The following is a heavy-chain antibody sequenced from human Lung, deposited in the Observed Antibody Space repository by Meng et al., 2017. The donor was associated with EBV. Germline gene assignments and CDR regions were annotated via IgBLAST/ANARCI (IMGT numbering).Heavy chain of an antibody. Sequence: QVQLVQSGAEVKKPGASVEVSCQASRSTFTGYYMHWVRQAPGQGLEWMGRINPNSGGTNYAQKFQGRVTMTRDTSISTAYMELSRLRSDDTAVYYCAHQAVAGTRGWFNPWGQGTLVTVSS. D-gene: IGHD6-19*01. CDR1: RSTFTGYY. J-gene: IGHJ5*02. V-gene: IGHV1-2*06. CDR3: AHQAVAGTRGWFNP. CDR2: INPNSGGT.